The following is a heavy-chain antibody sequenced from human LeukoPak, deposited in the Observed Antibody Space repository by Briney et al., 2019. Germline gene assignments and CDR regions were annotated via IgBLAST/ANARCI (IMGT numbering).Heavy chain of an antibody. V-gene: IGHV4-34*01. CDR3: ARGGYYYGSGSYFTAIDY. Sequence: SETLSLTCAVYGGSFSGYYWSWIRQPPGKGLEWIGEINHSGSTDYNPSLKSRVTISVDTSKNQFSLKLSSVTAADTAVYYCARGGYYYGSGSYFTAIDYWGQGTLVTVSS. CDR2: INHSGST. CDR1: GGSFSGYY. J-gene: IGHJ4*02. D-gene: IGHD3-10*01.